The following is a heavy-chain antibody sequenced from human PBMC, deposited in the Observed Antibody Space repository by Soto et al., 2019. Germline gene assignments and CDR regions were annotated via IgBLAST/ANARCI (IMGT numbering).Heavy chain of an antibody. CDR1: GFTFGDNA. D-gene: IGHD6-19*01. Sequence: PGGSLRLSCTTSGFTFGDNAMNWVRQAPGKGLEWVGFISSRAYGPSTEYAASVKGRFIISRDDSEGIAYLQMNSLKTEDTAVYYCPKGISVSGWPFAYWGQGTLVTVYS. J-gene: IGHJ4*02. CDR3: PKGISVSGWPFAY. V-gene: IGHV3-49*04. CDR2: ISSRAYGPST.